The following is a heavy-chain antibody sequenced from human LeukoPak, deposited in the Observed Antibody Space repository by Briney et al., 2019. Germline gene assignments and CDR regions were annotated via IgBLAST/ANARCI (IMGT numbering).Heavy chain of an antibody. CDR3: ARDLSDAVRVAA. CDR1: GGTFSSYT. J-gene: IGHJ4*02. V-gene: IGHV1-69*04. D-gene: IGHD3-10*01. CDR2: IIPILGIA. Sequence: SVKVSCKASGGTFSSYTISWVQQAPGQGLEWMGRIIPILGIANYAQKFQGRVTITADKSTSTAYMELSSLRSEDTAVYYCARDLSDAVRVAAWGQGTLVTVSS.